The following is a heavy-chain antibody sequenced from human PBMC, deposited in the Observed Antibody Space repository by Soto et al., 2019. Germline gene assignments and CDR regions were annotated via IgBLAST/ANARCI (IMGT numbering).Heavy chain of an antibody. V-gene: IGHV4-30-2*01. CDR3: ASVRSGWGIDY. Sequence: PSETLSLTCAVSGGSISSGGYSWSWIRQPPGKGLEYIGYIYHSGSTYYNPSLKSRVTISVDRSKNQFSLKLSSVTAADTAVYYCASVRSGWGIDYWGQGTLVIVSS. J-gene: IGHJ4*02. CDR1: GGSISSGGYS. D-gene: IGHD6-19*01. CDR2: IYHSGST.